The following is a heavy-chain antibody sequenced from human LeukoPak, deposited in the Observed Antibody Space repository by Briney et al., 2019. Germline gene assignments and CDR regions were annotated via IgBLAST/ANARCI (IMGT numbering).Heavy chain of an antibody. J-gene: IGHJ5*02. CDR1: GGSISSGGYY. Sequence: SQTLSLTCTVSGGSISSGGYYWSWIRQHPGKGLEWIGYIYYSGSTYYNPSLKGRVTMSVDTSKNQFSLKLSSVTAADTAVYYCARSDSSGYYASSWGQGILVTVSS. CDR3: ARSDSSGYYASS. CDR2: IYYSGST. D-gene: IGHD3-22*01. V-gene: IGHV4-31*03.